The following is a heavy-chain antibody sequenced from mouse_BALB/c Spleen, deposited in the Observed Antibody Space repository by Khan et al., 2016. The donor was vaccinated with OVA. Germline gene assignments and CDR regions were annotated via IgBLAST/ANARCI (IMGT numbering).Heavy chain of an antibody. D-gene: IGHD2-1*01. Sequence: QVQLQQPGAELVKPGASVKISCKASGYTFTSFYMYWVKQRPGQGLEWIGGINPSNGDTQFYEKFKSKATLTVDKSSTTAYMQFSSLTSEDSAVYYCARSGYGNPFAYWGQGTLVTVSA. CDR2: INPSNGDT. V-gene: IGHV1S81*02. J-gene: IGHJ3*01. CDR3: ARSGYGNPFAY. CDR1: GYTFTSFY.